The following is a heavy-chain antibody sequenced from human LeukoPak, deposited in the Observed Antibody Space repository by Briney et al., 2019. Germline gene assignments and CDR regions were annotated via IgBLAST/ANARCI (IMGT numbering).Heavy chain of an antibody. V-gene: IGHV3-73*01. Sequence: GGSLRLSCAASGFTFSGSALHWVRQASGKGLEWVGRIRSTANGYATAYAASVKGRYTISRDDSKNTAYLQMDSLKTEDTAVYYCTGNYYGSGSYADFDYWGQGTLVTVSS. CDR2: IRSTANGYAT. D-gene: IGHD3-10*01. CDR1: GFTFSGSA. J-gene: IGHJ4*02. CDR3: TGNYYGSGSYADFDY.